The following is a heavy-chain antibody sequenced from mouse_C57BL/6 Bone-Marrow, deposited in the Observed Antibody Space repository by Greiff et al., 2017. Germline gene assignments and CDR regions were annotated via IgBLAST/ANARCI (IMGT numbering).Heavy chain of an antibody. J-gene: IGHJ1*03. CDR2: IYPGSGST. D-gene: IGHD1-1*01. Sequence: QVQLQQPGAELVKPGASVKMSCKASGYTFTSYWITWVKPRPGQGLAWIGAIYPGSGSTNYNEKFKSKATLTVDTSSSTAYMQLISLTSEDAAVYYCARCDYYYGSSYWYFDVWGTGTTVTVSS. CDR3: ARCDYYYGSSYWYFDV. CDR1: GYTFTSYW. V-gene: IGHV1-55*01.